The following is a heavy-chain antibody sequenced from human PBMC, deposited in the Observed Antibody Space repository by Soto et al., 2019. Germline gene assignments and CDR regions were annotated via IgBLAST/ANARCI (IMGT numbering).Heavy chain of an antibody. J-gene: IGHJ6*02. D-gene: IGHD6-19*01. V-gene: IGHV3-23*01. Sequence: PGGSLRLSCAASGFTFSSYAMSWVRQAPGKGLEWVSAISGSGGSTYYADSVKGRFTISRDNSKNTLYLQMNSLRAEDTAVYYCAKDSVAGTYYYYYYGMDVWGQGTTVTVSS. CDR1: GFTFSSYA. CDR2: ISGSGGST. CDR3: AKDSVAGTYYYYYYGMDV.